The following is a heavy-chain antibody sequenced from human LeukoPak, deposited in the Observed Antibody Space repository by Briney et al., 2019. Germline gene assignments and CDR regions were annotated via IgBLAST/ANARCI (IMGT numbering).Heavy chain of an antibody. V-gene: IGHV3-9*01. CDR3: ARVAIWLRLGGDV. CDR1: GFTFDDYA. Sequence: PGRSLRLSCAASGFTFDDYAMHWVRQAPGKGLEWVSGISWNSGSIGYADSVKGRFTISRDNAKNSLYLQMNSLRAEDTAVYYCARVAIWLRLGGDVWGQGTTVTVSS. CDR2: ISWNSGSI. J-gene: IGHJ6*02. D-gene: IGHD5-12*01.